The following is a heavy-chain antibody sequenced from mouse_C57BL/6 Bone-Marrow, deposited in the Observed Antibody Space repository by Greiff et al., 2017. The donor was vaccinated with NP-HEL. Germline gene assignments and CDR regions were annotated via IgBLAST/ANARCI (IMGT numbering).Heavy chain of an antibody. V-gene: IGHV1-69*01. J-gene: IGHJ3*01. Sequence: AGEERGRKGGAGKVSCKASGYTFTSYWMHWVKQRPGQALEWIEEIDPSDSATTYNPTFHGTSPLTVDKSSSTAYMQLSSLTSEDSAVYYCARRGYGYDGAWFAYWGQGTLVTVSA. D-gene: IGHD2-2*01. CDR2: IDPSDSAT. CDR3: ARRGYGYDGAWFAY. CDR1: GYTFTSYW.